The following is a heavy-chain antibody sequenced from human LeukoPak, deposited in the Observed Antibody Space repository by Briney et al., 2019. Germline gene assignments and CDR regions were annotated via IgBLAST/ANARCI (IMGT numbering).Heavy chain of an antibody. CDR1: GGSISTYY. Sequence: SETLSLTCTVSGGSISTYYWSWIRQPPGKELEWIGYIYYSGSTNYNPSLKSRVTISVDTSKNHFSLKLNSVTAADTAVYYCARHPGGVGYYYGMDVWGQGTTVTVSS. D-gene: IGHD1-26*01. V-gene: IGHV4-59*08. CDR3: ARHPGGVGYYYGMDV. CDR2: IYYSGST. J-gene: IGHJ6*02.